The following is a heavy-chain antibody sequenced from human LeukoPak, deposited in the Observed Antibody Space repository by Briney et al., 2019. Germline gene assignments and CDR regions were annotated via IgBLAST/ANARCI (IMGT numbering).Heavy chain of an antibody. V-gene: IGHV3-74*01. J-gene: IGHJ3*02. D-gene: IGHD3-3*01. CDR1: GFTFRSYW. Sequence: GGSLRLSCAASGFTFRSYWMHWVRQAPGKGLVWVSRINSDGSSIAYADSVKGRYTISRDNAKNTLYLQMSSLRAEDTAVYYCARDRVDFWSGYDAFDIWGQETMVTVSS. CDR2: INSDGSSI. CDR3: ARDRVDFWSGYDAFDI.